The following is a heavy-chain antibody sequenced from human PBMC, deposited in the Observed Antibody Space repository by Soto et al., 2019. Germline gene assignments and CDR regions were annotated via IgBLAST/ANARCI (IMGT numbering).Heavy chain of an antibody. CDR1: GYTFTSYG. Sequence: ASVKFSCKASGYTFTSYGISWVRQAPGQVLECMVWISAYNGNTNXXXKLQGRVXXTTDTSTSTAXMELRXLRSDDPGVYYCARVEEGGGSPHCYWGQGTLVTVSS. CDR3: ARVEEGGGSPHCY. J-gene: IGHJ4*02. CDR2: ISAYNGNT. V-gene: IGHV1-18*01. D-gene: IGHD2-15*01.